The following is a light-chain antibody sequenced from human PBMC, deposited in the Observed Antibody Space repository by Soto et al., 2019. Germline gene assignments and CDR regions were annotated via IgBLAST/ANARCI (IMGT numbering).Light chain of an antibody. J-gene: IGKJ1*01. CDR2: WAS. CDR1: QRVLYSSNNNNY. Sequence: DIVISESPYSLAVSLSERATINRRPSQRVLYSSNNNNYLAWYQQKPGQPPKLLIYWASTRESGVPDRFSGSGSGTDFTLTITTLQPDDFATYFCQQYNRNTWSFGPGTKVDIK. CDR3: QQYNRNTWS. V-gene: IGKV4-1*01.